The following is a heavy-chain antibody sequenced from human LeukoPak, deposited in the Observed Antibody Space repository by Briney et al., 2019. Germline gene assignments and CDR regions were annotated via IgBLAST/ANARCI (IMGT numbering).Heavy chain of an antibody. CDR1: GGSISSYY. Sequence: PSETLSLTCTVSGGSISSYYGSWIRQPPGKGLEWIGYIYYSGSTNYNPSLKRRVTISVDTSKNQFSLKLSSVTAADTAVYYCARATAAGISSYFDYWGQGTLVTVSS. J-gene: IGHJ4*02. CDR2: IYYSGST. D-gene: IGHD6-13*01. V-gene: IGHV4-59*01. CDR3: ARATAAGISSYFDY.